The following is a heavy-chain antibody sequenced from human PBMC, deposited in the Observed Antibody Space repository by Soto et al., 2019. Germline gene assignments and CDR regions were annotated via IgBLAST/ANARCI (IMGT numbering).Heavy chain of an antibody. CDR2: INYSGST. Sequence: SETLSLTCTVSGGSISSSSYYWVWIRQPPGKGLEWVGNINYSGSTYYNPSLKSRVTISVDTSKNQFSLKLSSVTAADTAVYYCARDSAYSGSYDYWGQGTQVTVSS. V-gene: IGHV4-39*07. J-gene: IGHJ4*02. CDR3: ARDSAYSGSYDY. D-gene: IGHD1-26*01. CDR1: GGSISSSSYY.